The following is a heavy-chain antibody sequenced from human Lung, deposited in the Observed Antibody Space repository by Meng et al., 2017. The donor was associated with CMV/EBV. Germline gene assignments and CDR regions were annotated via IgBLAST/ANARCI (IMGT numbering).Heavy chain of an antibody. D-gene: IGHD1-1*01. CDR2: VYYSGGN. CDR1: GGFISSYH. Sequence: SXTXSLXCTVAGGFISSYHWSWLRQPPGKGLEWIGHVYYSGGNDYNPSLKSPVTTSLDKSKNQFSLNLTSVTAADTAVYYCATLATLNTHRFDNWGQGVLVTVSS. J-gene: IGHJ4*02. CDR3: ATLATLNTHRFDN. V-gene: IGHV4-59*03.